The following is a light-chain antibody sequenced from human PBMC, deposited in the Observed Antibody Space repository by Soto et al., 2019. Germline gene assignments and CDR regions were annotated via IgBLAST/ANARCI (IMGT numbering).Light chain of an antibody. CDR1: QSDSTY. Sequence: EIVLTQSPGTLSLSPGERATLSCRASQSDSTYVAWHQHKPGQAPRLLIFGASSRATGIPDRFSGSGSGTDFTLTISRLEPEDFAVYYCQQYGSSPYTFGQGTKLEMK. J-gene: IGKJ2*01. CDR2: GAS. CDR3: QQYGSSPYT. V-gene: IGKV3-20*01.